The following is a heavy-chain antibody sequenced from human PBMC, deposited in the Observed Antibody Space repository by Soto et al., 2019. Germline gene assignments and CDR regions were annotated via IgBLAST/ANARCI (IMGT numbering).Heavy chain of an antibody. CDR1: GYTFTSYG. Sequence: SVKVSCKASGYTFTSYGISWVRQAPGQGLEWMGWISAYNGNTNYAQKLQGRVTMTTDTSTSTAYMELRSLRSDDTAVYYCAKRRLTGSSKNYYFDYWGQGTLVTVSS. V-gene: IGHV1-18*01. J-gene: IGHJ4*02. D-gene: IGHD3-9*01. CDR3: AKRRLTGSSKNYYFDY. CDR2: ISAYNGNT.